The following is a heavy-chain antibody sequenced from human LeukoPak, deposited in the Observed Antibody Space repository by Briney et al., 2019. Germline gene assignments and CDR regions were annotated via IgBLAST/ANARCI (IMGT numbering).Heavy chain of an antibody. CDR2: IYYSGST. Sequence: SETLSLTCTVSGGSISSSSYYWGWIRQPPGKGLEWFVSIYYSGSTYYNPSLKSRVTISVDTSKNQFSLKLSSVTAADTAVYYCARSDYDILTGYLRDFDYWGQGTLVTVSS. J-gene: IGHJ4*02. D-gene: IGHD3-9*01. CDR3: ARSDYDILTGYLRDFDY. V-gene: IGHV4-39*01. CDR1: GGSISSSSYY.